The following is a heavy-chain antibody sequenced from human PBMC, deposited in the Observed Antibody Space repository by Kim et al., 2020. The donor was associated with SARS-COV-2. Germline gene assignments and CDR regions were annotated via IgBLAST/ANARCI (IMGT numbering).Heavy chain of an antibody. Sequence: GGSLRLSCAASGFTFSDYYMSWIRQAPGKGLEWVSYISSSGSTIYYADSVKGRFTISRDNAKNSLYLQMNSLRAENTAVYYCARVPSSITIFGVVITGNWFDPWGQGTLATVSS. J-gene: IGHJ5*02. V-gene: IGHV3-11*01. CDR1: GFTFSDYY. D-gene: IGHD3-3*01. CDR2: ISSSGSTI. CDR3: ARVPSSITIFGVVITGNWFDP.